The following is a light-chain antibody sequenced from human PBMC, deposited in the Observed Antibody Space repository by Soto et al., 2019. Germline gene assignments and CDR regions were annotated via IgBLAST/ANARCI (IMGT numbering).Light chain of an antibody. CDR3: QQYNHYWT. Sequence: EIVLTQSPGTLSLSPGERATLSCRASQSLTNSFIAWYQQKPGQAPRLLIYDTSSRATGIPDRFSGSGSGTDFTLTISRVEPEDFATYYCQQYNHYWTFGQGTKVDIK. CDR2: DTS. CDR1: QSLTNSF. J-gene: IGKJ1*01. V-gene: IGKV3-20*01.